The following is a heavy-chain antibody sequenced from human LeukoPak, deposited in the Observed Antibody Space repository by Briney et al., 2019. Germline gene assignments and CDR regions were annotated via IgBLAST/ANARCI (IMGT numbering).Heavy chain of an antibody. CDR1: GFTFSRHA. J-gene: IGHJ4*02. CDR2: ISNDRSNK. D-gene: IGHD6-25*01. Sequence: GRSLRLSCAASGFTFSRHAMHWVRQAPGKGLEWVAVISNDRSNKYYADSVKGRFTISRDNSKNTLSLQMNSLRAEDTPVFYCSRDRAAGGIWEIGDWGQGTLVTVS. V-gene: IGHV3-30*04. CDR3: SRDRAAGGIWEIGD.